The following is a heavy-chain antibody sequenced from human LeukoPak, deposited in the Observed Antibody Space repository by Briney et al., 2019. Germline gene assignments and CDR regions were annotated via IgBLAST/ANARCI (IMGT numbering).Heavy chain of an antibody. V-gene: IGHV3-21*06. CDR2: ISSSSRYI. D-gene: IGHD3-22*01. CDR3: ARDRGSRAVVIPYYFDN. Sequence: PGGSLRLSCAASGFTFSRYEMNWVRQPPGKGLEWVSSISSSSRYIYYADSVKGRFTISRDNAKNSLYLQMNSLRVEDTAVYYCARDRGSRAVVIPYYFDNWGQGTLVTVSS. J-gene: IGHJ4*02. CDR1: GFTFSRYE.